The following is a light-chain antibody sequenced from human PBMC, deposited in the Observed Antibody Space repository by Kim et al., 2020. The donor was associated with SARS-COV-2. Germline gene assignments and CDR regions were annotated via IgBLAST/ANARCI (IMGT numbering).Light chain of an antibody. CDR3: QQYNNWPPLT. CDR2: GAS. V-gene: IGKV3-15*01. CDR1: QSLSSN. J-gene: IGKJ4*01. Sequence: SPGEIATLSCRASQSLSSNLAWYQQKPGQAPRLLIYGASTRATGIPARFSGSGSGTEFTLTISSLQSEDFAVYYCQQYNNWPPLTFGGGTKVDIK.